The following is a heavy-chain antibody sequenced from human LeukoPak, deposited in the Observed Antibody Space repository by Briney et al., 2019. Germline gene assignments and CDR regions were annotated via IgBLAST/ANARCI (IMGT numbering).Heavy chain of an antibody. CDR2: ISSSSSTI. Sequence: PGGSLRLSCAASGVTFSTYSMNWVRQAPGKGLEWVSYISSSSSTIYYADSVKGRSTISRDNAKSSLYLQMNSLRAEDTAVYYCARNYYDSSGYQRAFDIWGQGTMVTVSS. J-gene: IGHJ3*02. CDR3: ARNYYDSSGYQRAFDI. CDR1: GVTFSTYS. V-gene: IGHV3-48*04. D-gene: IGHD3-22*01.